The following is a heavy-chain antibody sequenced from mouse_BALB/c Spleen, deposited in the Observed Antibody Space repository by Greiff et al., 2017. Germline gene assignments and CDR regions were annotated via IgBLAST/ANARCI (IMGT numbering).Heavy chain of an antibody. CDR3: ARDGKVPFDY. V-gene: IGHV5-4*02. J-gene: IGHJ2*01. Sequence: EVQGVESGGGLVKPGGSLKLSCAASGFTFSDYYMYWVRQTPEKRLEWVATISDGGSYTYYPDSVKGRFTISRDNAKNNLYLQMSSLKSEDTAMYYCARDGKVPFDYWGQGTTLTVSS. CDR1: GFTFSDYY. CDR2: ISDGGSYT.